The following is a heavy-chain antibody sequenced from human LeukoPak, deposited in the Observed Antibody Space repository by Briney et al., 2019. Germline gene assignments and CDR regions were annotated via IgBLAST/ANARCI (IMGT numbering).Heavy chain of an antibody. D-gene: IGHD3-10*01. Sequence: NPSETLSLTCAVYGGSFSGYYWSWIRQPPGKGLEWIGEINHSGSTNYNPSLKSRVTISVDTSKNQFSLKLSSVTAADTAVYYCATRHSNITMVRGVLVWFDPWGQGTLVTVSS. J-gene: IGHJ5*02. V-gene: IGHV4-34*01. CDR3: ATRHSNITMVRGVLVWFDP. CDR2: INHSGST. CDR1: GGSFSGYY.